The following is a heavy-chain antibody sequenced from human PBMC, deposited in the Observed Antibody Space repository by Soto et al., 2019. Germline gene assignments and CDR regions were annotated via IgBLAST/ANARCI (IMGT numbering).Heavy chain of an antibody. V-gene: IGHV4-59*01. CDR1: GGSISSYY. CDR2: IYYSWST. Sequence: SSPLSLTFTVSGGSISSYYWSWIRQPPGKGLEWIGYIYYSWSTNYNPSLKSRVTISVDTSKNQFSLKLGSVTAADTAVYYCAIGIAEPNFDYWGQGTLVTVSS. D-gene: IGHD6-13*01. J-gene: IGHJ4*02. CDR3: AIGIAEPNFDY.